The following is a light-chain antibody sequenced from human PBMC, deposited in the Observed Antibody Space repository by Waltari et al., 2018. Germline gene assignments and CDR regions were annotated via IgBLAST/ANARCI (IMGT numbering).Light chain of an antibody. J-gene: IGLJ3*02. CDR1: SSDLGRSNL. CDR2: DVN. V-gene: IGLV2-23*02. CDR3: GLYAGSTTLV. Sequence: QSALTQPASVSGSPGQSITISCTGTSSDLGRSNLVSWYQQHPGKAPKLLIYDVNKWPSGVSDRFSGSKSGNTASLTISGLQAEDEADYYCGLYAGSTTLVFGGGTKLTVL.